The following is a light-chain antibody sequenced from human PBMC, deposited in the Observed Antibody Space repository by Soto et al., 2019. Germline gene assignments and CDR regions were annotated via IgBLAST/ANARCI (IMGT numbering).Light chain of an antibody. CDR2: KAS. CDR1: QSISSW. J-gene: IGKJ2*01. CDR3: QQYSSYSPYT. Sequence: DIQMTQSPSTLSASVGDRVTITCRASQSISSWLVWYQQKPEKAPKLLIYKASSLQSGVPSRFSGSGSGTEFTLTISNLQPDDFATYYCQQYSSYSPYTFGQGTKLEIK. V-gene: IGKV1-5*03.